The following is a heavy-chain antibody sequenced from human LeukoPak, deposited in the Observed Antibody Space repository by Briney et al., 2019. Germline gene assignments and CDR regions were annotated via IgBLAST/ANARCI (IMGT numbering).Heavy chain of an antibody. CDR1: GFTFSSYW. J-gene: IGHJ4*02. V-gene: IGHV3-7*03. CDR3: ARFTRRSPQDY. Sequence: PGRSLRLSCAASGFTFSSYWTSWVRQAPGMGLEWVANIKEDGGEQYYVDSVKGRFTISRDNAKNSLYLQMNTLRAEDTAVYYCARFTRRSPQDYWGQGTLVIVSS. CDR2: IKEDGGEQ. D-gene: IGHD6-13*01.